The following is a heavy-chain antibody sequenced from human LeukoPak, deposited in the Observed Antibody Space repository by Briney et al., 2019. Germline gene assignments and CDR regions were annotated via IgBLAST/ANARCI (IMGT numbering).Heavy chain of an antibody. Sequence: EGSLRLSCAASGFNFGEFWMAWVRQTPGKGLEWVADIKEDGSEKFYVDPVKGRFTISRDNSKNLLDLQMNRLRGDDTALYFCVRDSRPGGAMGLYHNLDYWGQGTLVAVSS. D-gene: IGHD1-1*01. V-gene: IGHV3-7*01. CDR3: VRDSRPGGAMGLYHNLDY. J-gene: IGHJ4*02. CDR1: GFNFGEFW. CDR2: IKEDGSEK.